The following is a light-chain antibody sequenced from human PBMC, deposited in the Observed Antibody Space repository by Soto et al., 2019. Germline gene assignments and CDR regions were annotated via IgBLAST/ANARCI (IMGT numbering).Light chain of an antibody. V-gene: IGKV1-9*01. CDR1: QGSSSY. Sequence: DIQLTQSPSFLSASVGDRVTITCRASQGSSSYLAWYQQQPGKAPKLLIYAASTLQSGVPSRFSGSGSGTEFTLTISSLQPEDFATYYCQQLNSYPLTFGQGTKVEI. CDR3: QQLNSYPLT. J-gene: IGKJ1*01. CDR2: AAS.